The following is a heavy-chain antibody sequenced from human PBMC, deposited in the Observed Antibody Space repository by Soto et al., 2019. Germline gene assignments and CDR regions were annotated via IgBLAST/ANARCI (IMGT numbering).Heavy chain of an antibody. D-gene: IGHD6-6*01. V-gene: IGHV1-18*01. CDR2: ISTYNANP. Sequence: QGQLVQSGPEVKKPGASVKVSCKASGYTFTSYGISWVRQAPGQGLEWMGWISTYNANPNYAQKLQGRVTMTTDTSTSTAYMQLRSLRSDDPAVFYWARAPIYSTSPKSAFDIWGQGTVVTASS. J-gene: IGHJ3*02. CDR1: GYTFTSYG. CDR3: ARAPIYSTSPKSAFDI.